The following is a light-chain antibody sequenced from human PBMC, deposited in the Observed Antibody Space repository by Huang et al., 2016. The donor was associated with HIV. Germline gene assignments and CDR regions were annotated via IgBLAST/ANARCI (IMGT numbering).Light chain of an antibody. CDR2: GAS. CDR1: QDVSSN. Sequence: ERVMTQSPVILSVSPGETATLSCRASQDVSSNLAWYRQKPGQAPRLLIYGASTRVSGIPARFNGSGSGIAFTLTISSVQSEDFAVYYCQQYNNWPRTFGQGTKLEIK. J-gene: IGKJ2*01. CDR3: QQYNNWPRT. V-gene: IGKV3-15*01.